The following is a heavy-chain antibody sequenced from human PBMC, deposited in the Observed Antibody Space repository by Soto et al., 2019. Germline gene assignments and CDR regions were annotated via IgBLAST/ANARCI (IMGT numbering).Heavy chain of an antibody. Sequence: ESGGGLVKPGGSLRLSCAASGFTFSNAWMSWVRQAPGKGLEWVGRIKSKTDGGTTDYAAPVKGRFTISRDDSKNTLYLQMNSLKTEDTAVYYCTTDLDYYDSSGYYRFDYWGQGTLVTVSS. J-gene: IGHJ4*02. D-gene: IGHD3-22*01. V-gene: IGHV3-15*01. CDR1: GFTFSNAW. CDR3: TTDLDYYDSSGYYRFDY. CDR2: IKSKTDGGTT.